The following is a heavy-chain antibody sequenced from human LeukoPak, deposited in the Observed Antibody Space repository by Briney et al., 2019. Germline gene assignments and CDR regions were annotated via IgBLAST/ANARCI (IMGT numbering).Heavy chain of an antibody. CDR1: GLTFSSYA. CDR3: AKAGGLYFDSSGYFNYLDY. J-gene: IGHJ4*02. Sequence: GGSLRLSCAASGLTFSSYAMSWVRRAPGKGLEWVSTITGRGGSTFYADSVKGRFTISRDNSKNTLYLQMNSLRAEDTAIYYCAKAGGLYFDSSGYFNYLDYWGQGTLVTVSS. V-gene: IGHV3-23*01. CDR2: ITGRGGST. D-gene: IGHD3-22*01.